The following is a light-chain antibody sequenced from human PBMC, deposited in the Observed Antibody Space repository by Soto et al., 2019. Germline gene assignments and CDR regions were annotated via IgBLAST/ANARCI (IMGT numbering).Light chain of an antibody. CDR1: QSVSSTY. J-gene: IGKJ2*01. Sequence: EIVLTQSPGTLSLSPGERATLSCRASQSVSSTYLGWYQQKPGQAPRLLIYGASRRATGIPDRFSGSGSGTDFTLTIRRLEPEDFAVYYCQQYGASPYTFGQGTKLETK. CDR2: GAS. V-gene: IGKV3-20*01. CDR3: QQYGASPYT.